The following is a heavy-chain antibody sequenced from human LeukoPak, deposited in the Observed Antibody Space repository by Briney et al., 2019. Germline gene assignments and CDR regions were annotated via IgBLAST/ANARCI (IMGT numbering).Heavy chain of an antibody. D-gene: IGHD3-22*01. Sequence: PGGSLRLSCAASGFTFSSYGMHWVRQAPGKGLEWVAVIWYDGSNKYYADSVKGRFTISRDNSKNTLYLQMNSLRAEDTAVYYCAKDNPRTYYYDSRELYLDAFDIWGQGTMVTVSS. CDR1: GFTFSSYG. CDR2: IWYDGSNK. V-gene: IGHV3-33*06. J-gene: IGHJ3*02. CDR3: AKDNPRTYYYDSRELYLDAFDI.